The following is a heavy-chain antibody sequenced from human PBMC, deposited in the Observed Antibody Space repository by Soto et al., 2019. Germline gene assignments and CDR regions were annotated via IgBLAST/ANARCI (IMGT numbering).Heavy chain of an antibody. CDR3: ARSASRGYFFDC. D-gene: IGHD2-15*01. CDR2: ITSSSSTI. V-gene: IGHV3-48*01. CDR1: GFTFSSYS. J-gene: IGHJ4*02. Sequence: GGSLRLSCAASGFTFSSYSMNWVRQAPGKGLEWVSYITSSSSTIYYADSVKGRFTISRDNAKNSLVLQVSSLGAEDTAVYYCARSASRGYFFDCWGQGTLVTVSS.